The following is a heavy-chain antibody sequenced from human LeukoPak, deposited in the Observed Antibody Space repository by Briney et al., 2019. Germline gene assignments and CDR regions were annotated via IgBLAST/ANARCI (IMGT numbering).Heavy chain of an antibody. CDR1: GGSISSGDYY. J-gene: IGHJ6*02. D-gene: IGHD3-22*01. V-gene: IGHV4-30-4*01. CDR3: ARDPDLGDSSGYYYYGMDV. CDR2: IYYSGST. Sequence: PSETLSLTCTVSGGSISSGDYYWSWIRQPPGKGLEWIGCIYYSGSTYYNPSLKSRVTISVDTSKNQFSLKLSSVTAADTAVYYCARDPDLGDSSGYYYYGMDVWGQGTTVTVSS.